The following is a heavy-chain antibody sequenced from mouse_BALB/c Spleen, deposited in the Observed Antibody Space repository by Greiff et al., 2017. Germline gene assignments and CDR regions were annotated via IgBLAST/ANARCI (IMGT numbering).Heavy chain of an antibody. CDR1: GYTFTSYY. J-gene: IGHJ2*01. CDR3: TKLGEY. V-gene: IGHV1S81*02. Sequence: QVQLKESGAELVKPGASVKLSCKASGYTFTSYYMYWVKQRPGQGLEWIGEINPSNGGTNFNEKFKSKATLTVDKSSSTAYMQLSSLTSEDSAVYYCTKLGEYWGQGTTLTVSS. D-gene: IGHD3-3*01. CDR2: INPSNGGT.